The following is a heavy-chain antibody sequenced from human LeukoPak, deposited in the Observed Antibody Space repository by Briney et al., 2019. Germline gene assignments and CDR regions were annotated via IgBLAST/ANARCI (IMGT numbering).Heavy chain of an antibody. CDR3: ATDQWLVHPEGVDYYYGMDV. J-gene: IGHJ6*02. CDR1: GFTFSSYS. D-gene: IGHD6-19*01. Sequence: GGSLRLSCAASGFTFSSYSMNWVRQAPGKGLEWVSSISSSSSYIYYADSVKGRFTISRDNAKNSLYLQMNSLRAEDTAVYYCATDQWLVHPEGVDYYYGMDVWGQGTTVTVSS. V-gene: IGHV3-21*01. CDR2: ISSSSSYI.